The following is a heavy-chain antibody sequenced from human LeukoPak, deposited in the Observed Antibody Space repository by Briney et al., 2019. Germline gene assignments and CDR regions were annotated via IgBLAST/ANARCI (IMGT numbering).Heavy chain of an antibody. D-gene: IGHD3-22*01. CDR2: VNPNSGGT. CDR3: ARVGYYDSSGHYEY. V-gene: IGHV1-2*06. CDR1: GYTFTDYY. Sequence: ASVKVSCKASGYTFTDYYIHWVRQAPGQGLEWMGRVNPNSGGTDYVQKFQGRVIMTRDTSIGTAYMELSRLRSDDTAVYYCARVGYYDSSGHYEYWGQGTLVTVSS. J-gene: IGHJ4*02.